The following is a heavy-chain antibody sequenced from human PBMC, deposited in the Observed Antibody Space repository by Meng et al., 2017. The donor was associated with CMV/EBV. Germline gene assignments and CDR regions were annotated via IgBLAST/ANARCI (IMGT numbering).Heavy chain of an antibody. D-gene: IGHD5-18*01. CDR2: ISSSSSYI. V-gene: IGHV3-21*01. J-gene: IGHJ6*02. CDR3: ARTVDTAMVYYYYGMDV. Sequence: GESLKISCAASGFTFSSYSMNWVRQAPGKGLEWVSSISSSSSYIYYADSVKGRFTISRDNAKNSLYLQMNSLRAEDTAVYYCARTVDTAMVYYYYGMDVWGRGTTVTVSS. CDR1: GFTFSSYS.